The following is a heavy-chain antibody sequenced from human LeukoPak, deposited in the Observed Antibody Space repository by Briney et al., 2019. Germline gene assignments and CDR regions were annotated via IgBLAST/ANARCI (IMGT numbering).Heavy chain of an antibody. D-gene: IGHD2-21*02. V-gene: IGHV3-66*01. Sequence: GGSLRLSCAASGFTVSSNYMSWVRQAPGKGLEWVSVIYSGGSTYYADSVKGRFTISRDNSKNTLYLQMNSLRAEDTAVYYCASGVAYCGGDCSGPLDYWGQGTLVTVSS. CDR1: GFTVSSNY. CDR2: IYSGGST. CDR3: ASGVAYCGGDCSGPLDY. J-gene: IGHJ4*02.